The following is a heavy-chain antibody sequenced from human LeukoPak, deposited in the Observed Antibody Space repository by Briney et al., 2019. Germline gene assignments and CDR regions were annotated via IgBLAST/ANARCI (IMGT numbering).Heavy chain of an antibody. J-gene: IGHJ6*03. D-gene: IGHD2-2*01. V-gene: IGHV1-2*02. Sequence: ASVKVSCKASGYTFTGYYMHWVRQAPGQGLEWMGWINPNSGGTNYAQKFQGRVTMTRDTSISTAYMELSRLRSDDTAVYYCARDKFLPAAAKGDYYYYYMDVWGKGTTVTVSS. CDR1: GYTFTGYY. CDR2: INPNSGGT. CDR3: ARDKFLPAAAKGDYYYYYMDV.